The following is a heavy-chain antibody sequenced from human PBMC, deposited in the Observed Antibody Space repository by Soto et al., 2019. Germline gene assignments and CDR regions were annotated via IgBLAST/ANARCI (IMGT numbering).Heavy chain of an antibody. V-gene: IGHV1-8*01. CDR3: ARTMGGIAAAGNDY. J-gene: IGHJ4*02. D-gene: IGHD6-13*01. CDR1: GYTFSTYD. Sequence: QVQLVQSGAEVKKPGASVKVSCRASGYTFSTYDIDSVRLAPGQGLEWMGSMNPNTGNTEYAQKFQGRVTMTRDTSESTFYMELSSLRSEDTAIYYCARTMGGIAAAGNDYWGQGTLVTVSS. CDR2: MNPNTGNT.